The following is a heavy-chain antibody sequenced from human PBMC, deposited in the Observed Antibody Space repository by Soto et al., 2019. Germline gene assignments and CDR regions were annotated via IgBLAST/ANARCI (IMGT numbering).Heavy chain of an antibody. CDR3: ARVKGTMVRGVLQSRYYYYGMDV. V-gene: IGHV4-34*01. J-gene: IGHJ6*02. Sequence: QVQLQQWGAGLLKPSETLSLTCAVYGGSFSGYYWSWIRQPPGKGLEWIGEINHSGSTNYNPSLKSRVTISVDTSKNQFSLKLGSVTAADTAVYYCARVKGTMVRGVLQSRYYYYGMDVWGQGTTVTVSS. CDR1: GGSFSGYY. D-gene: IGHD3-10*01. CDR2: INHSGST.